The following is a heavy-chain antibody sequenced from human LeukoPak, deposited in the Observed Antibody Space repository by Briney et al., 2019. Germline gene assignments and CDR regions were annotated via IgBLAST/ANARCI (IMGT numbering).Heavy chain of an antibody. V-gene: IGHV4-39*01. CDR1: GGSISGSSCY. J-gene: IGHJ4*02. Sequence: SETLSLTCTVSGGSISGSSCYWGWIRQPPGKGLEWMGSMYYSGSTYYNPSLKSRVTISVDTSKNQFSLKLSSVTAADTAVYYCPRRNYDFWSGYSYYFDYWGQGTLVTVSS. CDR3: PRRNYDFWSGYSYYFDY. CDR2: MYYSGST. D-gene: IGHD3-3*01.